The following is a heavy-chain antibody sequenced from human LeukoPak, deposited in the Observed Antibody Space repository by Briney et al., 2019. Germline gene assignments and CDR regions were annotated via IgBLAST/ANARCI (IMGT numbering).Heavy chain of an antibody. V-gene: IGHV4-59*01. Sequence: SETLSLTCTVSGGSISSYYWSWLRQPPGKGREWIGYIYYSGTTNYNPSLKSRVTISVDTSKNQFSLKLSSVTAADTAVYYCARGVYIAAAQYGYWGQGTLVTVSS. CDR3: ARGVYIAAAQYGY. D-gene: IGHD6-13*01. J-gene: IGHJ4*02. CDR1: GGSISSYY. CDR2: IYYSGTT.